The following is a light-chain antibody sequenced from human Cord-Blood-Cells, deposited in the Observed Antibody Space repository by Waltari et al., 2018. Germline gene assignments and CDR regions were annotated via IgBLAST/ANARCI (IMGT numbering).Light chain of an antibody. J-gene: IGLJ2*01. Sequence: QAVLPQPASLSASPGASASLTCTLRRGINAGSYRIYWYPQKPGSPPQYLLRYKSDSDKQQGSGVPSRFSGSKDASANAGILLISGLQSEDEADYYCMIWHSSAVVFGGGTKLTVL. CDR3: MIWHSSAVV. V-gene: IGLV5-45*01. CDR1: RGINAGSYR. CDR2: YKSDSDK.